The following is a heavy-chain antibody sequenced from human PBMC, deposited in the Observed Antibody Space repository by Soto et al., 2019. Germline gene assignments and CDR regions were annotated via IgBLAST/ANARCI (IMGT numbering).Heavy chain of an antibody. CDR3: ARDLGHYYDSSGSLDY. CDR1: GFTFSSYG. D-gene: IGHD3-22*01. Sequence: GGSLRLSCAASGFTFSSYGMHWVRQAPGKGLEWVAVIWYDGSNKYYAGSVKGRFTISRDNSKNTLYLQMNSLRAEDTAVYYCARDLGHYYDSSGSLDYWGQGTLVTVSS. V-gene: IGHV3-33*01. CDR2: IWYDGSNK. J-gene: IGHJ4*02.